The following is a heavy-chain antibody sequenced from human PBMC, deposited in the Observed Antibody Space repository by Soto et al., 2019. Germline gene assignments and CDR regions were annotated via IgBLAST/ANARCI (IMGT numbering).Heavy chain of an antibody. Sequence: GGSLRLSCAASGFTFSSYWMHWVRQAPGKGLVWVSRINSDGSSTSYADSVKGRFTISRDNAKNTLYLQMNSLRAEDTAVYYCARDGVAAADYYYYGMDVWGQGTTVTVSS. CDR1: GFTFSSYW. J-gene: IGHJ6*02. D-gene: IGHD6-13*01. V-gene: IGHV3-74*01. CDR2: INSDGSST. CDR3: ARDGVAAADYYYYGMDV.